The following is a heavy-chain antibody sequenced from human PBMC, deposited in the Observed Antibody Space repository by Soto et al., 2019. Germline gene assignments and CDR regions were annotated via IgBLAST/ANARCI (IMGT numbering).Heavy chain of an antibody. CDR2: IDSSGEK. V-gene: IGHV2-26*01. D-gene: IGHD6-19*01. Sequence: QVTLKESGPVLVKPTETLTLRCTVSGLSITDSEMGVSWIRQPPGQPLEWLAHIDSSGEKSYRTFLKSRLPISKDTSKSQIVLTMTNMDPADTATYYCARRHLAVAVSPWFDPWGQGIPVTASS. CDR1: GLSITDSEMG. J-gene: IGHJ5*02. CDR3: ARRHLAVAVSPWFDP.